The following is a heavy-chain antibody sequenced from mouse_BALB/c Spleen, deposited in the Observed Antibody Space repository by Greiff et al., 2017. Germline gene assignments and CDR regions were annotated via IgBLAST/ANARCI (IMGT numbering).Heavy chain of an antibody. V-gene: IGHV1-5*01. D-gene: IGHD1-1*01. Sequence: VQLQQSGTVLARPGASVKMSCKASGYTFTSYWMHWVKQRPGQGLEWIGAIYPGNSDTSYNQKFKGKAKLTAVTSTSTAYMELSSLTNEDSAVYYCTRDGFITTVVAKRGLFDYWGQGTTLTVSS. J-gene: IGHJ2*01. CDR2: IYPGNSDT. CDR1: GYTFTSYW. CDR3: TRDGFITTVVAKRGLFDY.